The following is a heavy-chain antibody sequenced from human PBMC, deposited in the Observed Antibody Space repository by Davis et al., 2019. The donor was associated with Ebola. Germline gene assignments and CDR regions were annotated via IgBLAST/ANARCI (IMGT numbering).Heavy chain of an antibody. CDR3: ARAVSDVTTSWFDP. V-gene: IGHV3-48*03. J-gene: IGHJ5*02. CDR2: ISSSGSTI. CDR1: GFTFSSYE. D-gene: IGHD4-11*01. Sequence: GESLKISCAASGFTFSSYEMNWLRQAPGKGLEWVSYISSSGSTIYYADSVKGRFTISRDNAKNSLYLQMNSLRAEDTAVYYCARAVSDVTTSWFDPWGQGTLVTVSS.